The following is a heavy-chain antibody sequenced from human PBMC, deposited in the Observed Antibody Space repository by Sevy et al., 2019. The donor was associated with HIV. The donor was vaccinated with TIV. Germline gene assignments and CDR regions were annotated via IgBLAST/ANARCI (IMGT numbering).Heavy chain of an antibody. CDR1: GLTLGSCG. J-gene: IGHJ6*01. CDR3: AKDFTGFYGKDV. D-gene: IGHD3-9*01. Sequence: GGSLRLSCAASGLTLGSCGMHWARQAPGKGLEWVAVISYDGSNKYYAESVKGRFTISRDTSKNTLYLQMNSLRAEDTAVYYCAKDFTGFYGKDVWGQGTTVTVSS. V-gene: IGHV3-30*18. CDR2: ISYDGSNK.